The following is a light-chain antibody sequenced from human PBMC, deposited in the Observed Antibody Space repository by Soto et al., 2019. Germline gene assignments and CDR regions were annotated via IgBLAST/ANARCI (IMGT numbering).Light chain of an antibody. V-gene: IGKV1-5*01. CDR3: QHTTDFT. CDR2: DVS. CDR1: SSSKW. J-gene: IGKJ2*01. Sequence: IQMTQSPSTLAASLGDTVTMTCRSSSKWLAWYQKKPGKAPKLLIYDVSNLEGGVPPRFSGSTSGAESTLTITGLQPDDLGTYYCQHTTDFTFGQGTKVDIK.